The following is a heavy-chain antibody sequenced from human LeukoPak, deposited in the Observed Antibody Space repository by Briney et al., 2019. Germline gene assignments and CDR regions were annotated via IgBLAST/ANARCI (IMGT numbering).Heavy chain of an antibody. CDR1: GGSISSHY. CDR2: MYHSGST. J-gene: IGHJ4*02. V-gene: IGHV4-59*11. D-gene: IGHD3-10*01. Sequence: SETLSLTCTVSGGSISSHYWSWIRQPPGKGLEWIGYMYHSGSTNYNPSLKSRVTMSVDTSKNQFSLQLSSVTVADTAVYYCARVNYYGSESYYNVWYFDYWGQGTLVTVSS. CDR3: ARVNYYGSESYYNVWYFDY.